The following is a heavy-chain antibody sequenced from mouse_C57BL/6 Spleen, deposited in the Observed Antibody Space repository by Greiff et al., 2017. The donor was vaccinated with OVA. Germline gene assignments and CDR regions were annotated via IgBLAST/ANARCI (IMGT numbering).Heavy chain of an antibody. CDR3: VYYGYDFDY. V-gene: IGHV1-26*01. CDR2: INPNNGGT. Sequence: EVKLQQSGPELVKPGASVKISCKASGYTFTDYYMNWVKQSHGKSLEWIGDINPNNGGTSYNQKFKGKATLTVDKSSSTAYMELRSLTSEDSAVYYCVYYGYDFDYWGQGTTLTVSS. CDR1: GYTFTDYY. J-gene: IGHJ2*01. D-gene: IGHD2-2*01.